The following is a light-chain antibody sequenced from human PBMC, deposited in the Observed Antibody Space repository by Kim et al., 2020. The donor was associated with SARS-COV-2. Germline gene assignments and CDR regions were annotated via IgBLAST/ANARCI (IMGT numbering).Light chain of an antibody. CDR1: TGAVTSGYY. CDR3: LLFYGGAQSWF. Sequence: GTVPLTCASGTGAVTSGYYANWFQQKPGQPPTALIFDTNKKHSWTPARFSGSLLGGKAALTLSNVQPEDEAEYYCLLFYGGAQSWFFGGGTQLTVL. V-gene: IGLV7-43*01. J-gene: IGLJ3*02. CDR2: DTN.